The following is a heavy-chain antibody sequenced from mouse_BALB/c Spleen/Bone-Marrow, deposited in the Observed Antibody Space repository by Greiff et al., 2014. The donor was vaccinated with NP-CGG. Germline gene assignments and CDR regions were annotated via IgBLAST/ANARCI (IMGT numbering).Heavy chain of an antibody. J-gene: IGHJ3*01. CDR2: IYPGSGGN. V-gene: IGHV1-55*01. Sequence: QVQLQQSGPELVKPGTSVKLSCKASGYNFTSYWINWVKLRPGQGLEWIGDIYPGSGGNHKNEKFKTKATLTVDTSSSTAYMQLSSLASEDSALHYCARDGNWPFAYWGQGTLVTVSA. D-gene: IGHD4-1*01. CDR3: ARDGNWPFAY. CDR1: GYNFTSYW.